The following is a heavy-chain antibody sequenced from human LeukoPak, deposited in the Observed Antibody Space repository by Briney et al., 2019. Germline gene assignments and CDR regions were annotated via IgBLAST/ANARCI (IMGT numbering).Heavy chain of an antibody. CDR2: IIPIFGTA. V-gene: IGHV1-69*13. CDR1: GGTFSSYA. Sequence: SVKVSCKASGGTFSSYAISWVRQAPGQGLEWMGGIIPIFGTANYAQKFQGRVTITADESTSTAYMELSSLRSEDTAVYYCARDGSTEYHESDAFDIWGQGTMVTVSS. J-gene: IGHJ3*02. CDR3: ARDGSTEYHESDAFDI. D-gene: IGHD2-2*01.